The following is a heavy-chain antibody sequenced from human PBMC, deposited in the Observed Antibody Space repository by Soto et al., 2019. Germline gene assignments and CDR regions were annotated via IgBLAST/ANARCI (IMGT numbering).Heavy chain of an antibody. CDR3: ANSGGISAAGGFDY. D-gene: IGHD6-13*01. CDR2: ISYDGSNK. Sequence: ESGGGVVQPGRSLRLSCAASGFTFSSYGMHWVRQAPGKGLEWVAVISYDGSNKYYADSVKGRFNISRDNSKNTLYLQMNSLRAEDTAVYYCANSGGISAAGGFDYWGQGTLVTVSS. V-gene: IGHV3-30*18. J-gene: IGHJ4*02. CDR1: GFTFSSYG.